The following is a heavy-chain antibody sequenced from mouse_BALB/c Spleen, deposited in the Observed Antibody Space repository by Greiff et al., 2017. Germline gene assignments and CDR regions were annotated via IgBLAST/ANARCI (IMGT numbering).Heavy chain of an antibody. CDR1: GYSITSDYA. CDR2: ISYSGST. CDR3: AYDYEGFAY. Sequence: EVKLVESGPGLVKPSQSLSLTCTVTGYSITSDYAWNWIRQFPGNKLEWMGYISYSGSTSYNPSLKSRISITRDTSKNQFFLQLNSVTTEDTATYYCAYDYEGFAYWGQGTLVTVSA. J-gene: IGHJ3*01. D-gene: IGHD2-4*01. V-gene: IGHV3-2*02.